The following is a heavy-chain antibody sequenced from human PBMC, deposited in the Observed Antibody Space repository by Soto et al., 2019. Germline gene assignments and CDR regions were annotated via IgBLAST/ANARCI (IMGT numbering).Heavy chain of an antibody. J-gene: IGHJ5*02. V-gene: IGHV4-31*03. D-gene: IGHD3-10*01. CDR3: ARVVRIEGGIIGFDP. CDR2: IYYSGST. CDR1: GGSISSGGYY. Sequence: QVQLQESGPGLVKPSQTLSLTCTVSGGSISSGGYYWSWIRQHPGKGLEWIGYIYYSGSTYYNPSLKRRVTISVDTSKNQFSLKLSSVTAADTAVYYCARVVRIEGGIIGFDPWGQGTLVTVSS.